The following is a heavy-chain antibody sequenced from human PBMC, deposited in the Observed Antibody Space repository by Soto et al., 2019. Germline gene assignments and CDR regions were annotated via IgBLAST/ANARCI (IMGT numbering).Heavy chain of an antibody. Sequence: QVQLQESGPGLVKPSQTLSLTCTVSGGSISSGGYYWSWIRQHPGKGLEWIGYIYYSGSTYYNPSLKSRVTISVDTSKNQFSLKLSSVTAADTAVDYCAREDRGGYLDAFDIWGQGTMVTVSS. V-gene: IGHV4-31*03. CDR1: GGSISSGGYY. D-gene: IGHD3-22*01. CDR3: AREDRGGYLDAFDI. J-gene: IGHJ3*02. CDR2: IYYSGST.